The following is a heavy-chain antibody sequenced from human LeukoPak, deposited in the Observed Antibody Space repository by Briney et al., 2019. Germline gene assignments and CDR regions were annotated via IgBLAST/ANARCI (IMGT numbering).Heavy chain of an antibody. D-gene: IGHD3-22*01. V-gene: IGHV3-74*01. CDR1: GFTFSRYW. CDR3: ARAPAEIGGYYPEYFRH. J-gene: IGHJ1*01. Sequence: PGGSLRLSCAASGFTFSRYWMHWVRQAPGKGPVWVSRIKSDGSTNYADSVKGRFTISRDNAKNTVSLQMNSLRAEDTGVYYCARAPAEIGGYYPEYFRHWGQGTLVTVSS. CDR2: IKSDGST.